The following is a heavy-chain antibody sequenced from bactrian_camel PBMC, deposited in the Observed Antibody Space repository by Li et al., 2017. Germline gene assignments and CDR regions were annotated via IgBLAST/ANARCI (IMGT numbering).Heavy chain of an antibody. CDR1: GSIPSSYC. D-gene: IGHD2*01. Sequence: DVQLVESGGGSVEAGGSLELSCTFSGSIPSSYCMAWFRQAPGKEREGVAGISTDGSKVYARSVKGRFTINKDNAEYTPYLQMNNLKTEDTARYYCASTARDTSDSYLLHRDSFRYWGRGTQVTVS. V-gene: IGHV3S67*01. CDR3: ASTARDTSDSYLLHRDSFRY. J-gene: IGHJ6*01. CDR2: ISTDGSK.